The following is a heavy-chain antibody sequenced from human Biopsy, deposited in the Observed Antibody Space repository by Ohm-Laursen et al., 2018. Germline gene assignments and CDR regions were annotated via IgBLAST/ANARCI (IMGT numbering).Heavy chain of an antibody. V-gene: IGHV4-34*01. CDR2: IYQSGST. J-gene: IGHJ4*02. Sequence: GTLSLTCAVYGGSFRGYYWSWIRQPPGKGLEWIGEIYQSGSTNYKPSLKSRVTISVDMSKNQFSLKLNSVTAADTAVYFCARDSRGGHLNTTLITGKNLDSWGQGILVTVSS. CDR3: ARDSRGGHLNTTLITGKNLDS. D-gene: IGHD3-16*01. CDR1: GGSFRGYY.